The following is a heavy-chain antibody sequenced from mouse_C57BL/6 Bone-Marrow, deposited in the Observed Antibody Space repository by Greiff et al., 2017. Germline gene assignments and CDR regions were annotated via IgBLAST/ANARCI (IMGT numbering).Heavy chain of an antibody. Sequence: VQLVESGAELAKPGASVKLSCKASGYTFTSYWMHWVKQRPGQGLEWIGYINPSSGYTKYNQKFKDKATLTADKSSSTAYMQLSSLTYEDSAVYYCAGDYYGSSYVDDWGQGTTLTVSS. CDR2: INPSSGYT. V-gene: IGHV1-7*01. D-gene: IGHD1-1*01. J-gene: IGHJ2*01. CDR1: GYTFTSYW. CDR3: AGDYYGSSYVDD.